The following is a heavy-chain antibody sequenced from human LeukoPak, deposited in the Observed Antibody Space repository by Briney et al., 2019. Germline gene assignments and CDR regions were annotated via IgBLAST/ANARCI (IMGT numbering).Heavy chain of an antibody. CDR2: ISYIGST. V-gene: IGHV4-59*01. CDR3: AGSYHYYMDV. J-gene: IGHJ6*03. Sequence: SETLSLTCTVSGGSISNYYWSWIRQPPGKGLEWIGYISYIGSTKYNPSLKSRVTISEDTSKKQFSLKLSSVTAADTAVYYCAGSYHYYMDVWDKGTTVTVSS. CDR1: GGSISNYY.